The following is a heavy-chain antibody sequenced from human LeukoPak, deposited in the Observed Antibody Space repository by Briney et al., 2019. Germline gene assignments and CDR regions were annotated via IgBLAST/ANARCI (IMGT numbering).Heavy chain of an antibody. J-gene: IGHJ4*02. V-gene: IGHV4-59*01. CDR1: GGSISSYY. CDR3: ASADSSGYASFDY. D-gene: IGHD3-22*01. CDR2: IYYSGST. Sequence: SETLSLTCTVSGGSISSYYWSWIRQPPGKGLEWIGYIYYSGSTNYNPSLKSRVTISVDTSKNQFSLKLSSVTAADTAVYYCASADSSGYASFDYWGQGILVTVSS.